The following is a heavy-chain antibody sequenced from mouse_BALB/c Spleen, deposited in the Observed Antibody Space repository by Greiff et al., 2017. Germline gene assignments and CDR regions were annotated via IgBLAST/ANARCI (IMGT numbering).Heavy chain of an antibody. Sequence: VQLQQSGAELVRPGALVKLSCKASGFNIKDYYMHWVKQRPEQGLEWIGWIDPENGNTIYDPKFQGKASITADTSSNTAYPQLSSLTSEDTAVYYCARGTTVVEGFAYWGQGTLVTVSA. CDR2: IDPENGNT. V-gene: IGHV14-1*02. D-gene: IGHD1-1*01. CDR1: GFNIKDYY. CDR3: ARGTTVVEGFAY. J-gene: IGHJ3*01.